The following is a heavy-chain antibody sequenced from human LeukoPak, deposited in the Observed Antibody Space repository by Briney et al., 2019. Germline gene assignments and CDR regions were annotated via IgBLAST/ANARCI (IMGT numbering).Heavy chain of an antibody. V-gene: IGHV3-48*03. CDR2: ISSSSSSI. CDR3: ARGRGDYGWDYFDY. D-gene: IGHD4-17*01. J-gene: IGHJ4*02. CDR1: GFNFSSYE. Sequence: GGSLRPSCAASGFNFSSYEMNWVRQAPGKGLDWVSYISSSSSSIYYAGSVKGRFTISRDNAKSSLYLQTNSLRAEDTAVYYCARGRGDYGWDYFDYWGQGTLVTVSS.